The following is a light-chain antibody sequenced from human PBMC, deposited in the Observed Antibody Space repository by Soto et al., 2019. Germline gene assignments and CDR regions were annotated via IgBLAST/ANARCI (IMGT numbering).Light chain of an antibody. CDR2: EVS. V-gene: IGKV1-33*01. CDR1: QDIRKY. J-gene: IGKJ4*01. CDR3: QQDDSGRIT. Sequence: DIQMTPSPSSLSASVGDRVNITCQASQDIRKYLNWYQQKPGKAPKLLIVEVSHLQRVVPSRFRGSRSGTDFTFTISSLQSEDVATDYYQQDDSGRITCGGGTKV.